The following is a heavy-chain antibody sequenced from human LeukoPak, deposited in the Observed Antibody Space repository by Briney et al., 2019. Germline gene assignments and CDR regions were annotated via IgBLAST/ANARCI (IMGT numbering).Heavy chain of an antibody. CDR2: ISTSSGTI. CDR1: GFTVSSNY. J-gene: IGHJ4*02. D-gene: IGHD1-26*01. CDR3: ARERPVGATPFDF. Sequence: GGSLRLSCAASGFTVSSNYMSWVRQAPGKGLEWVSYISTSSGTISYADSVKGRFTISRDNAKNSLYLQMNSLRDEDTAVYFCARERPVGATPFDFWGQGTLVTVSS. V-gene: IGHV3-48*02.